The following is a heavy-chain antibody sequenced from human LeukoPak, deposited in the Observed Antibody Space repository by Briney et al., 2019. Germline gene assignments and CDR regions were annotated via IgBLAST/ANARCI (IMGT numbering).Heavy chain of an antibody. Sequence: GGSLRLSCAASGFIFNSYAMSWVRQAPGKGREWVSSIGGSGGSTYYTDAVKGRFTISRDNSKNTLYLQMSSLRAEDTAVYYCARDLGYDSSEDAFDIWGQGTMVTVSS. CDR1: GFIFNSYA. D-gene: IGHD3-22*01. CDR3: ARDLGYDSSEDAFDI. CDR2: IGGSGGST. V-gene: IGHV3-23*01. J-gene: IGHJ3*02.